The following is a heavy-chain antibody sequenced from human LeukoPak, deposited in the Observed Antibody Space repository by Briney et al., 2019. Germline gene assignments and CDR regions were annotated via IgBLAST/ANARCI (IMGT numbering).Heavy chain of an antibody. CDR3: ARDDMRVAGRY. Sequence: EWMVWINPNSGGTNYAQKFQGRVTMTRDTSISTAYMELSRLRSDDTAVYYCARDDMRVAGRYWGQGTLVTVSS. V-gene: IGHV1-2*02. D-gene: IGHD6-19*01. J-gene: IGHJ4*02. CDR2: INPNSGGT.